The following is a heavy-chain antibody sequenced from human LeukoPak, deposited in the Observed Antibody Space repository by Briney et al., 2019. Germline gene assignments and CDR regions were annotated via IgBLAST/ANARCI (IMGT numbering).Heavy chain of an antibody. V-gene: IGHV4-59*11. Sequence: SETLSLTCTASGDSIRNHYWSWIRQPPGKGLEWIGYIYYSEATNYNPSLKRRVTISLDTSQQQFSLKLSSVTAADTAVYYCARNMGYTYGSDAFDIWGPGTVVTVSS. J-gene: IGHJ3*02. CDR3: ARNMGYTYGSDAFDI. CDR1: GDSIRNHY. CDR2: IYYSEAT. D-gene: IGHD5-18*01.